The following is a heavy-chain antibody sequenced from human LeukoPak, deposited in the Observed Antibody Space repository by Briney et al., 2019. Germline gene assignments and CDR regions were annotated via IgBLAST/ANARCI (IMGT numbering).Heavy chain of an antibody. D-gene: IGHD3-10*01. CDR2: IDEDGSDK. CDR1: GITFSSYW. J-gene: IGHJ4*02. Sequence: GGSLRLSCAASGITFSSYWMSWVRQAPGQGLEWVANIDEDGSDKHYVDSVKGRFTISRDNAKNSLYLQMNSLRAEDTAVYYCARGPYYGSGSYSIPYWGQGTLVTVSS. CDR3: ARGPYYGSGSYSIPY. V-gene: IGHV3-7*01.